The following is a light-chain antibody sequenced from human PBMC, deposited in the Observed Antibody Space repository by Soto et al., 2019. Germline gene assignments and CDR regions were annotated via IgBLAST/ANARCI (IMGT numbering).Light chain of an antibody. CDR1: ESISNW. Sequence: DIQTTPSPSPVCASVGDRVIITCRARESISNWLAWYQQKPGKAPNLLIYKASRFKSGVPLRFSGSGSGTEFTLTINSLQPDDFATYYCQQYDTYWTFGQGTKVDIK. CDR2: KAS. V-gene: IGKV1-5*03. J-gene: IGKJ1*01. CDR3: QQYDTYWT.